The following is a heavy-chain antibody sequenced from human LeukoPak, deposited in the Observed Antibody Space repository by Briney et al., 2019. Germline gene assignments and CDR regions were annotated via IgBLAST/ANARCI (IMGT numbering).Heavy chain of an antibody. Sequence: GSSVTVSFMACGYTFTPYYMHWVRQAAGQGLDGMGWINPKSGGTNYPQKFQGRVTMTRDTSISTAYMELSRLRSDDTAVYYCARDGQGYCSGGSCYRKSYYYYYMDVWGKGTTVTVSS. CDR3: ARDGQGYCSGGSCYRKSYYYYYMDV. J-gene: IGHJ6*03. V-gene: IGHV1-2*02. CDR2: INPKSGGT. D-gene: IGHD2-15*01. CDR1: GYTFTPYY.